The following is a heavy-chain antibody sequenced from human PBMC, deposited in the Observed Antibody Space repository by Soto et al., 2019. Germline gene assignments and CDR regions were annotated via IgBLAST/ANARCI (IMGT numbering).Heavy chain of an antibody. CDR3: ASRGIVVVPAAFWDGGMDV. CDR1: GFTFSSYG. D-gene: IGHD2-2*01. V-gene: IGHV3-30*03. CDR2: ISYDGSNK. J-gene: IGHJ6*02. Sequence: QVQLVESGGGVVQPGRSLRLSCAASGFTFSSYGMHWVRQAPGKGLEWVAVISYDGSNKYYADSVKGRFTISRDNSKNTLYLQMNRLRAEDTAVYYCASRGIVVVPAAFWDGGMDVWGQGTTVTVSS.